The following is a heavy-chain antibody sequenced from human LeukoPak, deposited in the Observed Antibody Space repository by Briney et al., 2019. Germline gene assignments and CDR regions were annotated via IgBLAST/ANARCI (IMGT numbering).Heavy chain of an antibody. CDR2: INPNSGGT. V-gene: IGHV1-2*02. D-gene: IGHD2-15*01. CDR1: GYTFTGYC. Sequence: ASVKVSCKASGYTFTGYCMHWVRQAPGQGLEWMGWINPNSGGTNYAQKFQGRVTMTRDTSISTAYMELSRLRSDDTAVYYCAIRKGFLVGFDPWGQGTLVTVSS. J-gene: IGHJ5*02. CDR3: AIRKGFLVGFDP.